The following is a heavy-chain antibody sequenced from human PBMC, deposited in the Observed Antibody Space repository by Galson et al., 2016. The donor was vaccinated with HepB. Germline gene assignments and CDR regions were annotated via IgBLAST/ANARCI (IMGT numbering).Heavy chain of an antibody. V-gene: IGHV1-69*13. Sequence: SVKVSCKASGGTFSNFAISWVRQAPGQGLEWMGGIIPLFDTPNYAQKFQGRVPITAYESTSRAYMELRSLGAEDTAVYYCAKGNWNHVSYYYYAMDVWGQGTTAIVSS. CDR1: GGTFSNFA. J-gene: IGHJ6*02. CDR3: AKGNWNHVSYYYYAMDV. D-gene: IGHD1-14*01. CDR2: IIPLFDTP.